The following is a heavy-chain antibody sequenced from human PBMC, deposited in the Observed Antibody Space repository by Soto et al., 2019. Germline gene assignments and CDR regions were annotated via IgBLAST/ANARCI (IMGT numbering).Heavy chain of an antibody. V-gene: IGHV1-18*01. D-gene: IGHD3-3*01. Sequence: QVQLVQSGAEVKKPGASVKVSCKASGYTFTSYGISWVRQAPGQGLEWMGWISAYNGNTNYAQKLQGRVTMTTDTTTRTAYMELRSLRSDDTAVYYCARAYPITIFGVVINRMGVGFDYWGQGTLVTVSS. CDR2: ISAYNGNT. CDR3: ARAYPITIFGVVINRMGVGFDY. CDR1: GYTFTSYG. J-gene: IGHJ4*02.